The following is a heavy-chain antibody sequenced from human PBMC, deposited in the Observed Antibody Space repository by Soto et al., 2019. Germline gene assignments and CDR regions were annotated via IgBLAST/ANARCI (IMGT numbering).Heavy chain of an antibody. CDR1: EVTCVDFA. CDR2: ISSNSAYI. Sequence: GRLLRVRCAGSEVTCVDFASHRVRQAPGKGLECASTISSNSAYIYYTDALRARFTISRDNAKNSLYLQMNSLRAEDTAVYYCAREPYYDFWSGPDYWGQGILVTVYS. D-gene: IGHD3-3*01. V-gene: IGHV3-21*01. CDR3: AREPYYDFWSGPDY. J-gene: IGHJ4*02.